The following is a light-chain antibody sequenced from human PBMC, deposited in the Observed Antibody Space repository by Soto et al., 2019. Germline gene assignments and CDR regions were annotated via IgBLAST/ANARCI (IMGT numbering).Light chain of an antibody. Sequence: DVEMTQSPSTLSGSVGDRVTITCRASQTLSSWLAWYQQKPGKAPKLLIYKASTLKSGAPSRFSGSGSGTEFTLTISSLQPEDFATYYCQQATSYSDAFGQGTKVDIK. CDR1: QTLSSW. J-gene: IGKJ1*01. CDR3: QQATSYSDA. CDR2: KAS. V-gene: IGKV1-5*03.